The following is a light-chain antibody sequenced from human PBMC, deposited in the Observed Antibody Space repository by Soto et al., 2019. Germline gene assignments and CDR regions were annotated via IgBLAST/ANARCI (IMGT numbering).Light chain of an antibody. V-gene: IGLV1-44*01. Sequence: QSVMTQPPSASGTPGQRVTISCSGGSSNIGTYTVNWYQQFPGTAPKVLIYSDNQRPSGVPDRFSGSKSGTSASLAISGLQSEDEADYYCAAWDDSLNGWVFGGGTKVTVL. CDR2: SDN. CDR1: SSNIGTYT. J-gene: IGLJ3*02. CDR3: AAWDDSLNGWV.